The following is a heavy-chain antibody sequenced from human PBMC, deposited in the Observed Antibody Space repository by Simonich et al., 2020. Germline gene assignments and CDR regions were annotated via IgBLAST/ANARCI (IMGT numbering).Heavy chain of an antibody. CDR3: ARDRYCSGGSCYYFDY. D-gene: IGHD2-15*01. J-gene: IGHJ4*02. CDR2: IWYDGSNK. CDR1: GFTFSSYG. V-gene: IGHV3-33*01. Sequence: QVQLVESGGGVVQPGRSLRLSCAVSGFTFSSYGMHWVRQAPGKGLEWVAVIWYDGSNKYYADSVKGRFTISRDNSKNTRYLQMTSLRAEDTAVYYCARDRYCSGGSCYYFDYWGQGTLVTVSS.